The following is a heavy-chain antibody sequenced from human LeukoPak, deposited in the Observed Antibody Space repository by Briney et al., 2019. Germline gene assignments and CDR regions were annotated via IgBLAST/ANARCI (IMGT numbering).Heavy chain of an antibody. Sequence: PGGSLRPSCAASGFTFSSYAMHWVRQAPGKGLEWVAVISYDGSNKYYADSVKGRFTISRDNSKNTLYLQMNSLRAEDTAVYYCARDQIRLGGYCSGGSCYPSYYYYGMDVWGKGTTVTVSS. D-gene: IGHD2-15*01. CDR3: ARDQIRLGGYCSGGSCYPSYYYYGMDV. CDR2: ISYDGSNK. CDR1: GFTFSSYA. J-gene: IGHJ6*04. V-gene: IGHV3-30*04.